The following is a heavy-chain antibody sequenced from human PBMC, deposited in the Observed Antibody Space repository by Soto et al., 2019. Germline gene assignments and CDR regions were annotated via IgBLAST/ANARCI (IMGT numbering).Heavy chain of an antibody. V-gene: IGHV1-69*13. J-gene: IGHJ4*02. CDR1: GGTFSSYA. D-gene: IGHD4-17*01. Sequence: ASVKVSCKASGGTFSSYAISWVRQAPGQGLEWMGGIIPIFGTANYAQKFQGRVTITADESTSTAYMELSSLRSEDTAVYYCARAVNYGGNPPWDYWGQGTLVTVSS. CDR2: IIPIFGTA. CDR3: ARAVNYGGNPPWDY.